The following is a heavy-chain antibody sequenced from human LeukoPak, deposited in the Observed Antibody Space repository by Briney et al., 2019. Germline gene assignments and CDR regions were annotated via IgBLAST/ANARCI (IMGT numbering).Heavy chain of an antibody. J-gene: IGHJ6*02. CDR2: INHSGST. V-gene: IGHV4-34*01. Sequence: PSKTLSLTCAVYGGSFSGYYWSWIRQPPGKGLEWIGEINHSGSTNYNPSLKSRVTISVDTSKNQFSLKLSSVTAADTAVYYCASLFWSGYYSIFGMDVWGQGTTVTVSS. D-gene: IGHD3-3*01. CDR1: GGSFSGYY. CDR3: ASLFWSGYYSIFGMDV.